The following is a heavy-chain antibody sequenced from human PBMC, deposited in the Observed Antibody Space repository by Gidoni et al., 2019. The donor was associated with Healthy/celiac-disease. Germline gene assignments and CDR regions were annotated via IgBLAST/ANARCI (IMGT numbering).Heavy chain of an antibody. V-gene: IGHV4-61*02. Sequence: QVQLQESGPGLVQPSQTLSLTCTVSGGSISSGSYSWGWIRQPAGKGLEWIGRIYTSGSTNYNPSLKSRVTMSVDTSKNQFSLKLSSVTAADTAVYYCARGQYCTGGVCYTDYYYGMDVWGQGTTVTVSS. D-gene: IGHD2-8*02. CDR3: ARGQYCTGGVCYTDYYYGMDV. CDR2: IYTSGST. J-gene: IGHJ6*02. CDR1: GGSISSGSYS.